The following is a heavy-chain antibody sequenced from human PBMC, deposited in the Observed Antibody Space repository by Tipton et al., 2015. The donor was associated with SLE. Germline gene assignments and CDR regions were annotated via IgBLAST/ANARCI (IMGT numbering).Heavy chain of an antibody. CDR2: LYTSGST. D-gene: IGHD5-18*01. CDR1: DGSISSYY. J-gene: IGHJ4*02. CDR3: AGDRGYSYGIDS. V-gene: IGHV4-4*09. Sequence: TLSLTCTVSDGSISSYYWSWIRQPPGKGLEWIGFLYTSGSTYYNPSLKSRVTISVDTSKNQFSLKLSSVTATDTAVYYCAGDRGYSYGIDSWGQGTLVTVSS.